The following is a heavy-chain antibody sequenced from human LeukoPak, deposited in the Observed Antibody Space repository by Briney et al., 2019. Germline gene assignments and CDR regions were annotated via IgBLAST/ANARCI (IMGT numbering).Heavy chain of an antibody. CDR3: TRAVAGHPD. V-gene: IGHV4-34*01. D-gene: IGHD6-19*01. CDR2: INHSGHT. J-gene: IGHJ4*02. Sequence: SETLSLTCAVSGVPFSNYYWSWVRQSPRQGLEWIGEINHSGHTNYNPSLKSRVTMSIDTSKNQFSLILTSVTAADAGVYYCTRAVAGHPDWGQGTLVTVSS. CDR1: GVPFSNYY.